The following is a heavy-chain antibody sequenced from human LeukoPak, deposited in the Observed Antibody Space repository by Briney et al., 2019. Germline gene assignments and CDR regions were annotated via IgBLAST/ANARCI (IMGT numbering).Heavy chain of an antibody. J-gene: IGHJ4*02. V-gene: IGHV3-48*04. CDR2: ISSSGSTI. CDR3: AILGDYVGGYFDY. CDR1: GFTFSSYA. Sequence: GGSLRLSCAASGFTFSSYAMSWVRQAPGKGLEWVSYISSSGSTIYYADSVKGRFTISRDNAKNSLYLQMNSLRAEDTAVYYCAILGDYVGGYFDYWGQGTLVTVSS. D-gene: IGHD4-17*01.